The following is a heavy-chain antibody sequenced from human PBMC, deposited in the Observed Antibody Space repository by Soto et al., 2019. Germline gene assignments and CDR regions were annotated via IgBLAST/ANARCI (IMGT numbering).Heavy chain of an antibody. CDR1: GFTFDDYA. Sequence: EVQLVESGGGLVQPGRSLRLSCAASGFTFDDYAMHWVRQAPGKGLEWVSGISWNSGSIGYADSVKGRFTISRDNGKNSLYLQMNSLRAEDTALYYCAKDRGRLSTLHPDDYWGQGTLVTVAS. D-gene: IGHD2-15*01. CDR2: ISWNSGSI. V-gene: IGHV3-9*01. CDR3: AKDRGRLSTLHPDDY. J-gene: IGHJ4*02.